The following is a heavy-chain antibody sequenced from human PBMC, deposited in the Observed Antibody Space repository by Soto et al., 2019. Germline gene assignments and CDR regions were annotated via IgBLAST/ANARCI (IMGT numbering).Heavy chain of an antibody. Sequence: GESLKISCKASGYSFTNYWIGWVRQMPGKGLEWMGTIYPGDSDTRYSPSFQGQVTFSVDKSINTAYLHWTSLKASDTAIYYCAIQHPLDSSAWYNWGRGTLVTVSS. V-gene: IGHV5-51*01. CDR1: GYSFTNYW. CDR3: AIQHPLDSSAWYN. CDR2: IYPGDSDT. J-gene: IGHJ4*02. D-gene: IGHD6-19*01.